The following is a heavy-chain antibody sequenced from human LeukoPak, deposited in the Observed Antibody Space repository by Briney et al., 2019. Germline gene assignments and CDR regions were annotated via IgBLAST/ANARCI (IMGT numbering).Heavy chain of an antibody. V-gene: IGHV3-20*04. J-gene: IGHJ4*02. Sequence: PGGSLRLSCAASGFTFDDYGMSWVRQAPGKGLEWVSGINWNGGSTGYADSVKGRFTISRDNSKNTLYLQMNSLRAGDTAVYYCARDTYGYNYFDYWGQGTLVTVSS. CDR1: GFTFDDYG. D-gene: IGHD5-18*01. CDR3: ARDTYGYNYFDY. CDR2: INWNGGST.